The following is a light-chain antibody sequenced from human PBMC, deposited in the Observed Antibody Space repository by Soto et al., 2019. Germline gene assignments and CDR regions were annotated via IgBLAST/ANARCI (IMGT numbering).Light chain of an antibody. CDR2: HTS. V-gene: IGKV3-15*01. CDR3: QHYSGWPPV. J-gene: IGKJ2*01. CDR1: QRVSSN. Sequence: EIVMTQSPVTLSVSPGERATLSCRASQRVSSNVAWYQQKPGQAPRLLIYHTSARATGIPGRFSGSGSGTDFTLTISNLQSEDFALYYCQHYSGWPPVFGQGIKVDI.